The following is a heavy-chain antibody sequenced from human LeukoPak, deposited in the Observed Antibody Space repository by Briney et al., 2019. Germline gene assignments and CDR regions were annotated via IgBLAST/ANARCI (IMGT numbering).Heavy chain of an antibody. Sequence: GGSLRLSCAASGFTFDDYAMHWVRQGPGKGLEWVSLISGDGGSTYYADSVKGRFTISRDNSKNSVYLQMNSLRTEDTALYYCAKVLGYYDSSGYYQEGGFDYWGQGTLVTVSS. CDR3: AKVLGYYDSSGYYQEGGFDY. CDR1: GFTFDDYA. D-gene: IGHD3-22*01. V-gene: IGHV3-43*02. J-gene: IGHJ4*02. CDR2: ISGDGGST.